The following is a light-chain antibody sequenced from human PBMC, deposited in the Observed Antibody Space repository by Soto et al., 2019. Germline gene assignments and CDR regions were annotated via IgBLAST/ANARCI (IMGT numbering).Light chain of an antibody. V-gene: IGKV1-33*01. CDR2: EAS. CDR1: QDIRNY. CDR3: QQYDNPSIT. J-gene: IGKJ5*01. Sequence: DIQMTQSPSSLSASVGDRVTITCQASQDIRNYLNWYQQKPGKAPKLLIYEASILETGVPSRFSGSGSGTDFTFTITSLQPEDIATYYCQQYDNPSITFGQGTRLEIK.